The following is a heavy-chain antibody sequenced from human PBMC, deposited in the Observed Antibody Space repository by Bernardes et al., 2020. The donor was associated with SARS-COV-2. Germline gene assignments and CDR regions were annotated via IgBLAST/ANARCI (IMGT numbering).Heavy chain of an antibody. J-gene: IGHJ2*01. Sequence: TLSLTCTVSGGSISSGEYYWSWIRQPPGKGLEWIGYIYYSGSTYYNPSLKSRVTISVDTSKNQFSLKLSSVTAADTAVYYCARYCSSTSCYDWYFDLWGRGTLVTVSS. CDR1: GGSISSGEYY. CDR2: IYYSGST. V-gene: IGHV4-30-4*01. D-gene: IGHD2-2*01. CDR3: ARYCSSTSCYDWYFDL.